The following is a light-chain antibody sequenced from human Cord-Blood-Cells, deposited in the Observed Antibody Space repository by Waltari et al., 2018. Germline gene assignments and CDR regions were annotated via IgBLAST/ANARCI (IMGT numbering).Light chain of an antibody. V-gene: IGKV1-5*01. J-gene: IGKJ2*01. CDR1: QSISSW. CDR3: QQYNSYPYT. Sequence: DIQMTQSPSTLAASVGDRVTITCRASQSISSWLAWYQPKPGKGPKLLTYDASSLESGVPSRFSGSGSGTVFTLTISSLQPDDFATYYCQQYNSYPYTFGQGTTLEIK. CDR2: DAS.